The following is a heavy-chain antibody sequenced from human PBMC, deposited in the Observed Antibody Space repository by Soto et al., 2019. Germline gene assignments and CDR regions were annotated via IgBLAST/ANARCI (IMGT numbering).Heavy chain of an antibody. V-gene: IGHV3-30*18. CDR2: ISYDGSNK. J-gene: IGHJ4*02. D-gene: IGHD3-22*01. CDR1: GFTFSSYG. Sequence: QVQLVESGGGVVQPGRSLRLSCAASGFTFSSYGMHWVRQAPGKGLEWVAVISYDGSNKYYADSVKGRFTISRDNSKNTLYLQMNSLRAEDTAVYYCAKDFILVSGSSGWGQGTLVTVSS. CDR3: AKDFILVSGSSG.